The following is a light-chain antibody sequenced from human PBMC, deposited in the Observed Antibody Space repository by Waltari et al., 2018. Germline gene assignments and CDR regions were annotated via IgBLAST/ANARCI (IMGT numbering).Light chain of an antibody. J-gene: IGKJ1*01. CDR2: AAS. CDR1: QSISSY. CDR3: QQSYSTPPT. Sequence: DIQITQSPSSLSASLGDRVATTCRASQSISSYLNWYQQKPGKAPKLLIYAASSLQSGVPSRFSGSGSGTDFTLTISSLQPEDFATYYCQQSYSTPPTFGQGTKVEIK. V-gene: IGKV1-39*01.